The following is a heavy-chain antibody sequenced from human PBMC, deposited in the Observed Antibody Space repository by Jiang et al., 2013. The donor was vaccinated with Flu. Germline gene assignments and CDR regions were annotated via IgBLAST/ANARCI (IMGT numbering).Heavy chain of an antibody. V-gene: IGHV6-1*01. CDR2: TYYRFKWYS. CDR3: ARGRHSAFDI. D-gene: IGHD2-21*01. Sequence: QTLSLTCAIFGDSVSTNGVAWNWIRQSPSRGLEWLGRTYYRFKWYSDFGVSVKSRITVNPDTSKNQFSLQLNPVTPEDTAVYYCARGRHSAFDIWGQGTMVTVSS. CDR1: GDSVSTNGVA. J-gene: IGHJ3*02.